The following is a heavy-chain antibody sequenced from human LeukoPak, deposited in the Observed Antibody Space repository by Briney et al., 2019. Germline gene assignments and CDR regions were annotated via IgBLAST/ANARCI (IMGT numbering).Heavy chain of an antibody. J-gene: IGHJ5*02. V-gene: IGHV4-61*01. CDR3: AYHGSGSYNWFAP. CDR2: IYYSGST. CDR1: GGSVSSGSYY. D-gene: IGHD3-10*01. Sequence: PSETLSLTCTVSGGSVSSGSYYWSWIRQPPGKGLEWIGYIYYSGSTNYNPSLKSRVTISVDTSKNQFSLKLSSVTAADTAVYYCAYHGSGSYNWFAPWGQGTLVTVSS.